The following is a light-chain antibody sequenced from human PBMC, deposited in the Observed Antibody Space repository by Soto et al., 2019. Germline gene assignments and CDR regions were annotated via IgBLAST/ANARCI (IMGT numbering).Light chain of an antibody. V-gene: IGLV3-21*02. CDR3: QVWDIESDHYV. CDR2: DDS. J-gene: IGLJ1*01. Sequence: SYELTQPPSVSVAPGQTARITCGGNNIGRKRVYWYQQKPGQAPVLVVYDDSARPSGVPERFSGSNSGNTATLTISRVEAGDEADYYCQVWDIESDHYVFGTGTKLTVL. CDR1: NIGRKR.